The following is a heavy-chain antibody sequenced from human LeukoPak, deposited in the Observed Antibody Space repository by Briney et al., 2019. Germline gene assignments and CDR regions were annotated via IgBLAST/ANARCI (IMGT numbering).Heavy chain of an antibody. D-gene: IGHD1-26*01. CDR1: GGTFSSSG. J-gene: IGHJ4*02. V-gene: IGHV1-69*04. CDR2: IIPILGIG. CDR3: ARDRGVGAAQPDY. Sequence: ASVKVSFKASGGTFSSSGISWVRQVPGQGLEWMGRIIPILGIGNYAQKFQGRVTITADKIKSTAYMELSSLRSEDTAVYYCARDRGVGAAQPDYWGQGTLVTVSS.